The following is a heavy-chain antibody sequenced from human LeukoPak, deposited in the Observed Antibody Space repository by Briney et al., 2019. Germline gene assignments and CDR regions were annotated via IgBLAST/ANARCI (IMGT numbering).Heavy chain of an antibody. D-gene: IGHD4-17*01. CDR2: VYQSGST. CDR3: ARDLTIPYGDYFWFDP. CDR1: GGSISSYY. J-gene: IGHJ5*02. Sequence: SETLSLTCTVSGGSISSYYWGWIRQPPGKGLEWIGSVYQSGSTYYNPSLKRRVTISIDTSKNQFSLKLSSVTAADTAVYYCARDLTIPYGDYFWFDPWGQGTLVTVSS. V-gene: IGHV4-38-2*02.